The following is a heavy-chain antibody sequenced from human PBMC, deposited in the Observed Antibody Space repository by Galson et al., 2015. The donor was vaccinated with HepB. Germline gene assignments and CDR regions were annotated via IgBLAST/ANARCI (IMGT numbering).Heavy chain of an antibody. CDR1: GYTFTSYG. V-gene: IGHV1-18*03. CDR2: ISAYNGNT. D-gene: IGHD2-15*01. Sequence: SVKVSCKASGYTFTSYGISWVRQAPGQGLEWMGWISAYNGNTNYAQKLQGRVTMTTDTSTSTAYMELRSLRSDDMAVYYCARDQEIVVVVAATLGTNWFDPWGQGTLVTVSS. CDR3: ARDQEIVVVVAATLGTNWFDP. J-gene: IGHJ5*02.